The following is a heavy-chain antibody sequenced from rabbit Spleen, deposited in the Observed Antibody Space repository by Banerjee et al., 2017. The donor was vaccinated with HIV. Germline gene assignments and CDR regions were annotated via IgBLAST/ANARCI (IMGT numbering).Heavy chain of an antibody. V-gene: IGHV1S45*01. CDR3: ARSAGGAWVDLDL. Sequence: QEQLVESGGGLVKPEGSLTLTCTVSGFSFSSNWICWVRQAPGKGLEWIACIYAGSTTNSYYASWAKGRFTISKTSSTTVTLQMTSLTAADTATYFCARSAGGAWVDLDLWGPGTLVTVS. CDR2: IYAGSTTNS. CDR1: GFSFSSNW. J-gene: IGHJ4*01. D-gene: IGHD4-2*01.